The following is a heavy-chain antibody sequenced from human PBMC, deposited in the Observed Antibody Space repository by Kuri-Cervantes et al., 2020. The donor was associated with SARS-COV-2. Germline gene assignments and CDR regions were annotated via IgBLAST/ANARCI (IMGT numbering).Heavy chain of an antibody. CDR3: AREDPVGQAYYDSSAQLDI. Sequence: GGSLRLSCAASGFTFSSYAMHWVRQAPGKGLEWVAVISYDGSNKYYADSVKGRFTISRDNSKNTLYLQMNSLRAEDTAVYYCAREDPVGQAYYDSSAQLDIWGQGTMVTVSS. CDR1: GFTFSSYA. CDR2: ISYDGSNK. V-gene: IGHV3-30-3*01. J-gene: IGHJ3*02. D-gene: IGHD3-22*01.